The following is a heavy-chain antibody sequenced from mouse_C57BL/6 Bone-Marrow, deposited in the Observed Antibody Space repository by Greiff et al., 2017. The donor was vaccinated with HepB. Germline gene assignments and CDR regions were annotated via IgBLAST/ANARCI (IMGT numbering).Heavy chain of an antibody. Sequence: VQLQESGAELARPGASVKLSCKASGYTFTSYGISWVKQRTGQGLEWIGEIYPRSGNTYYNEKFKGKATLTADKSSSTAYMELRSLTSEDSEVYFCASPNYGSSYVDYFDYWGQGTTLTVSS. V-gene: IGHV1-81*01. D-gene: IGHD1-1*01. CDR1: GYTFTSYG. CDR3: ASPNYGSSYVDYFDY. J-gene: IGHJ2*01. CDR2: IYPRSGNT.